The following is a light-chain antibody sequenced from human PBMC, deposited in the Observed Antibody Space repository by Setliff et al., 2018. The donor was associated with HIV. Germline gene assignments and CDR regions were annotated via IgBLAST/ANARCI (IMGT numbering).Light chain of an antibody. CDR2: VAS. CDR1: QSISNN. CDR3: QQYNDWRT. J-gene: IGKJ1*01. V-gene: IGKV3-15*01. Sequence: EIVMTQSPATLSVSPGERATLSCRASQSISNNLAWYQQKPGQPPRLLIYVASTRATGIPARFSGSGSGTEFTLTISSLQSEDFAVYYCQQYNDWRTFGQGTKVDIK.